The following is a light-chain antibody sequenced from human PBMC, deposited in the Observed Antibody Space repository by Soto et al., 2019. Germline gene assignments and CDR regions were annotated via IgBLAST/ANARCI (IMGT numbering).Light chain of an antibody. CDR2: KAS. CDR1: QTISSW. V-gene: IGKV1-5*03. Sequence: DIQMTQSPSTLSGSVGDRVTITCRASQTISSWLDWYQQKPGKAPKLLIYKASTLKSGVPSRFSGSGSGTEFTLTISSLQPDDFATYYCQHYNSYSEAFGQGTK. CDR3: QHYNSYSEA. J-gene: IGKJ1*01.